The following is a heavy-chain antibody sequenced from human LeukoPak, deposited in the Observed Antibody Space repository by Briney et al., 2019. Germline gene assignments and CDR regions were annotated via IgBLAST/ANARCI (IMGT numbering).Heavy chain of an antibody. CDR2: INPSGGST. Sequence: ASVKVSCKASGYSFTGYYMHWVRQAPGQGLEWMGIINPSGGSTSYAQKFQGRVTMTRDTSTSTVYMELSSLRSEDTAVYYCASHRSGWPVPFDYWGQGTLVTVSS. J-gene: IGHJ4*02. CDR1: GYSFTGYY. D-gene: IGHD6-19*01. V-gene: IGHV1-46*01. CDR3: ASHRSGWPVPFDY.